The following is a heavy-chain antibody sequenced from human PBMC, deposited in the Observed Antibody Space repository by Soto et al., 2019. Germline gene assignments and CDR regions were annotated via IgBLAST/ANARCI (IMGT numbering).Heavy chain of an antibody. D-gene: IGHD2-21*02. J-gene: IGHJ3*02. CDR3: ARDNSRVVTGIPKDVLEI. V-gene: IGHV3-74*01. CDR1: GFTFSSYW. Sequence: GGSLRLSCAASGFTFSSYWMHWVRQAPGKGLMWVSHINTDGSDIIYVDSVRGRFTISRDNAKNTLYLQMNSLRAEDTAVYFCARDNSRVVTGIPKDVLEIWGQGTMVT. CDR2: INTDGSDI.